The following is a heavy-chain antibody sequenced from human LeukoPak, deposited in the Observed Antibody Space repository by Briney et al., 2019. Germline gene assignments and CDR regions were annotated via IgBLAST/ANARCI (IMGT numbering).Heavy chain of an antibody. CDR3: ARVGSYYDSSGYSH. D-gene: IGHD3-22*01. J-gene: IGHJ4*02. V-gene: IGHV1-2*02. CDR2: VNPNSGDT. Sequence: ASAKVSCKASGYTFTDYYIHWVRQAPGQGLEWMGWVNPNSGDTDYAQKFQDRVIMTRDTSINTAYIELSSLRSDDTAVYYCARVGSYYDSSGYSHWGQGTLVTVSS. CDR1: GYTFTDYY.